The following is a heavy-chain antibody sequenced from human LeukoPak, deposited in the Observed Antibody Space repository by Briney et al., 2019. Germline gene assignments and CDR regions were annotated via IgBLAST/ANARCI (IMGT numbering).Heavy chain of an antibody. CDR1: GFTFTSYA. CDR2: IGGSGGST. CDR3: AKVGAVAAFPRDFDY. D-gene: IGHD6-19*01. J-gene: IGHJ4*02. Sequence: PGGSLRLSCAASGFTFTSYAMSWVRQAPGKGLEWVSAIGGSGGSTYYADSVKGRFTISRDNSKSTLYLQMNSLRAEDTAVYYCAKVGAVAAFPRDFDYWGQGTLVTVSS. V-gene: IGHV3-23*01.